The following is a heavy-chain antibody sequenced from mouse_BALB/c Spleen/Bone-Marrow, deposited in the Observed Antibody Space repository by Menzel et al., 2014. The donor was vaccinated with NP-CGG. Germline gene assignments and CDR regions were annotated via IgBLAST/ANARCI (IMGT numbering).Heavy chain of an antibody. CDR3: ARNYDYDGGYCAMDY. J-gene: IGHJ4*01. Sequence: QVQLQQSGAQVAKPGASVKMSCKASGYTFTSYWMHWVKQRPGQGLEWIGYINPITGYTEYNQKSKDKATLTADKSSSTAYMQQSSLTSEDSAVYYCARNYDYDGGYCAMDYWGQGTSVTVSS. D-gene: IGHD2-4*01. CDR2: INPITGYT. V-gene: IGHV1-7*01. CDR1: GYTFTSYW.